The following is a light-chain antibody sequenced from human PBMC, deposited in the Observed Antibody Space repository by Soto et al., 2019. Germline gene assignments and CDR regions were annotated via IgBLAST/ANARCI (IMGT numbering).Light chain of an antibody. V-gene: IGKV3-20*01. CDR1: QSVNNNY. J-gene: IGKJ1*01. Sequence: EIVLTQSPGTLSLSPGERATLSCRASQSVNNNYLAWYQQKPGQPPRLLIYGASSRAIGIPDRFSGGGSGTDFTLTISRLEPEDFAVYYCQQYGSSPTFGQGTKVEIK. CDR3: QQYGSSPT. CDR2: GAS.